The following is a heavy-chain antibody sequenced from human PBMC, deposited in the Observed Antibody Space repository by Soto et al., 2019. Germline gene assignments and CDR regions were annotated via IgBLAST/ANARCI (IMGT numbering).Heavy chain of an antibody. CDR2: ISAYNGNT. J-gene: IGHJ4*02. V-gene: IGHV1-18*04. CDR1: GYTFTSYG. CDR3: ARDLWVGSLLWFGELHY. Sequence: QVQLVQSGAEVKKPGASVKVSCKASGYTFTSYGISWVRQAPGQGLEWMGWISAYNGNTNYAQNLQGRVTMTTDTFASTAYMELRSLRSDDTAVYYCARDLWVGSLLWFGELHYWGQGPLVTVSS. D-gene: IGHD3-10*01.